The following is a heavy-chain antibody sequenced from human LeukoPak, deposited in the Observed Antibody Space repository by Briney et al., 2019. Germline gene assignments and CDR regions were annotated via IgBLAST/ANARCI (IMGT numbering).Heavy chain of an antibody. CDR2: INPNSGGT. CDR1: GYTFTGYY. Sequence: ASVKVSCKASGYTFTGYYMHWVRQAPGQGLEWMGWINPNSGGTNYAQKFQGRVTMTRGTSISTAYMELSRLRSDDTAVYYCARDPYATMVRGVIIPGWFDPWGQGTLVTVSS. V-gene: IGHV1-2*02. J-gene: IGHJ5*02. CDR3: ARDPYATMVRGVIIPGWFDP. D-gene: IGHD3-10*01.